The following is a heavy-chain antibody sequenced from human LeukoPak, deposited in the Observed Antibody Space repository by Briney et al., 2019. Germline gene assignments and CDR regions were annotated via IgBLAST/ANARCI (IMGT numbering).Heavy chain of an antibody. V-gene: IGHV4-34*01. J-gene: IGHJ3*02. D-gene: IGHD3-22*01. CDR1: GGSFSGYY. CDR3: ARDHPMIGDAFDI. Sequence: SETLSLTCAVYGGSFSGYYWSWIRQPPGKGLEWVGEINHSGSTNYNPSLKSRVTISVDTSKNQFSLKLSSVTAADTAVYYCARDHPMIGDAFDIWGQGTMVTVSS. CDR2: INHSGST.